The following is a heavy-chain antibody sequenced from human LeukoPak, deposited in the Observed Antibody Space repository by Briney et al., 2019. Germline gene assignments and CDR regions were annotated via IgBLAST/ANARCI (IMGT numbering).Heavy chain of an antibody. CDR1: GYTLTELS. CDR2: FDPEDGET. V-gene: IGHV1-24*01. Sequence: ASVKVSCKVSGYTLTELSMHWMRQAPGKGLEWMVGFDPEDGETIYAQKFQGRVTMTEDTSTDTAYMELSSLRSEDTAVYYCATVLVSFRSDYFDYWGQGTLVTVSS. J-gene: IGHJ4*02. CDR3: ATVLVSFRSDYFDY.